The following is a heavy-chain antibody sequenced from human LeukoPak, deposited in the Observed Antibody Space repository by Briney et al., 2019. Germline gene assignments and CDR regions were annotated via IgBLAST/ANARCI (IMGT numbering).Heavy chain of an antibody. V-gene: IGHV4-38-2*01. CDR2: IYHSGNT. Sequence: SETLSLTCAVSGYSINSGYYWGWIRQPPGKGLEWIGSIYHSGNTYYNPSLKSRVTISVDTSKNQFSLTLSSVTAADTAVYYCARGPPITTVVTPGARYFDYWGQGTLVTVSS. CDR3: ARGPPITTVVTPGARYFDY. CDR1: GYSINSGYY. J-gene: IGHJ4*02. D-gene: IGHD4-23*01.